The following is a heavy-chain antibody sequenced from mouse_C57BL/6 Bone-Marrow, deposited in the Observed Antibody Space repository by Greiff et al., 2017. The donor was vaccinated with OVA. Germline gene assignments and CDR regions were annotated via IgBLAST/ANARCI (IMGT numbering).Heavy chain of an antibody. V-gene: IGHV5-15*01. CDR3: ARQGTGTGAMDY. J-gene: IGHJ4*01. Sequence: EVMLVESGGGLVQPGGSLKLSCAASGFTFSDYGMAWVRQAPRKGPEWVAFISNLAYSIYYADTVTGRFTLSRANAKNTLYLEMSSLRSEDTAMYYCARQGTGTGAMDYWGQGTSVTVSS. CDR1: GFTFSDYG. CDR2: ISNLAYSI. D-gene: IGHD4-1*01.